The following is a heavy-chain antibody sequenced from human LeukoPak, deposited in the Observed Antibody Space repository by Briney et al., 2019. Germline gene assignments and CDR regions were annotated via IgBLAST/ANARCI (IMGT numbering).Heavy chain of an antibody. CDR1: GVTFSSYE. D-gene: IGHD2-15*01. CDR3: ARDEGYCSSGSSYQNYYGMDV. CDR2: ISSSGSTI. J-gene: IGHJ6*02. V-gene: IGHV3-48*03. Sequence: GGSLRLSCAASGVTFSSYEMNWVRQAPGTGLEWVSYISSSGSTIYYADSVKGRFTISRDNAKNSLYLQMNSLRAEDTAVYYCARDEGYCSSGSSYQNYYGMDVWGQGTTVTVSS.